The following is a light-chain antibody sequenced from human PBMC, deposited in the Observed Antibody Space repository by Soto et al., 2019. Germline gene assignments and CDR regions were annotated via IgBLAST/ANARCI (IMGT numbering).Light chain of an antibody. CDR2: GAS. CDR3: IQDYDCHRT. Sequence: TQSPSSLSASVGDGVTITCRASQGIRNELGWYQQTPGTAPKLLIYGASSLQSGVPSRFSGTRSGTDFTLTIPGLHLEDFATYYCIQDYDCHRTFGKGTKVAIK. V-gene: IGKV1-6*01. J-gene: IGKJ1*01. CDR1: QGIRNE.